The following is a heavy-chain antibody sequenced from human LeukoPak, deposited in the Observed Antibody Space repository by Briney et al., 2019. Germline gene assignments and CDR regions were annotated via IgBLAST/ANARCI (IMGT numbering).Heavy chain of an antibody. CDR1: GFTFSSYA. J-gene: IGHJ4*01. CDR3: ARGVGETLSGWTLDY. V-gene: IGHV3-30*04. D-gene: IGHD6-19*01. Sequence: GGSLRLSCAASGFTFSSYAMHWVRQAPGKGLEWMAVIIYDGSNKNYADSVKGRFTISRDNSRNTLYMKMNSLRVEDTAVYYCARGVGETLSGWTLDYWGHGTLVAVSS. CDR2: IIYDGSNK.